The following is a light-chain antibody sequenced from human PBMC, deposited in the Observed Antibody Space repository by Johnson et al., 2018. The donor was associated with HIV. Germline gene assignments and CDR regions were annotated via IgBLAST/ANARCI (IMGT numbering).Light chain of an antibody. V-gene: IGLV1-51*02. CDR1: SSNIGNNY. Sequence: QSVLTQPPSVSAAPGQKVTISCSGSSSNIGNNYVSWYQQLPGTAPKLLIYENNKRPSGIPDRFSGSKSGTSATLGITGLQTGDEADYYCGTWDSSLSAYVFGTGTQVTVI. CDR3: GTWDSSLSAYV. J-gene: IGLJ1*01. CDR2: ENN.